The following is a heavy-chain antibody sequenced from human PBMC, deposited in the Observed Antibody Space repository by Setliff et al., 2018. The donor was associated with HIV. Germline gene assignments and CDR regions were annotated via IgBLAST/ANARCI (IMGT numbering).Heavy chain of an antibody. J-gene: IGHJ4*02. D-gene: IGHD2-2*01. V-gene: IGHV4-30-4*08. CDR1: GGSISSGDYY. Sequence: PSETLSLTCTVSGGSISSGDYYWSWIRQPPGKGLEWIGNIYYSGSTYYNPSLKSRVTISVDTSKNQFSLKLSSVTAADTAVYYCARDRMPMASWVPDKWGQGTLVTVSS. CDR3: ARDRMPMASWVPDK. CDR2: IYYSGST.